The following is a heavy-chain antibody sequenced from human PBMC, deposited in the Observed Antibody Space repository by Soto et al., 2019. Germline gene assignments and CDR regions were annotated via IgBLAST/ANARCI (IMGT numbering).Heavy chain of an antibody. CDR3: AKKGYYASGRINLFDY. CDR1: GYSINSDNY. V-gene: IGHV4-38-2*02. D-gene: IGHD3-10*01. Sequence: PXETLSLTCTVAGYSINSDNYWGWIRQPPVKGLEWIGSIYHSGSTYYNPSLKSRVTISKDTSKNQFSLRLTSVTAADTAMYYCAKKGYYASGRINLFDYWGQGTLVTVSS. CDR2: IYHSGST. J-gene: IGHJ4*02.